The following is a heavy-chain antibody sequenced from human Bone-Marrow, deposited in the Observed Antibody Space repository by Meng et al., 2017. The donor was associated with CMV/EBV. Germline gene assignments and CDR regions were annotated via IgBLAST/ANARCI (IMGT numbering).Heavy chain of an antibody. Sequence: GGSLRLSCAPSGFTFSSYAMNWVRQAPGKGLEWVSSISSSSSYIYYADSVKGRFTISRDNAKNSLYLQMNSLRAEDTAVYYCAKDFGYKGMDVWGQGTTVTVSS. J-gene: IGHJ6*02. D-gene: IGHD3-10*01. CDR3: AKDFGYKGMDV. CDR2: ISSSSSYI. V-gene: IGHV3-21*01. CDR1: GFTFSSYA.